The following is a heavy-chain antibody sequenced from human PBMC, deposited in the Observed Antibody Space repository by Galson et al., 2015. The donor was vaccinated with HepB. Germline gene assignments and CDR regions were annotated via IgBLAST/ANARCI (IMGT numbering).Heavy chain of an antibody. CDR2: IIPLFGTA. V-gene: IGHV1-69*13. J-gene: IGHJ4*01. Sequence: SVKVSCKASGVTFSSYAISWVRQAPGQGLEWMGGIIPLFGTASYAQKLQGRVTITADESTSTAYMELSSLRSEDTAVYYCARRWESSGDFAFWGQGTLVTVSS. CDR3: ARRWESSGDFAF. D-gene: IGHD3-22*01. CDR1: GVTFSSYA.